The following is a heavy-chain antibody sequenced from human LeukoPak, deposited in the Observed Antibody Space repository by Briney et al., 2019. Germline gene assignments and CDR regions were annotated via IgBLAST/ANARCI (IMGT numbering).Heavy chain of an antibody. CDR1: GYSISSGYY. J-gene: IGHJ4*02. CDR3: ARALVVAATPFDY. CDR2: IYHSGST. D-gene: IGHD2-15*01. V-gene: IGHV4-38-2*02. Sequence: SETLSLTCTVSGYSISSGYYWGWIRQPPGKGLEWIGSIYHSGSTYYNPSLKSRVTISVDTSKNQFSLKLSSVTAADTAVYYCARALVVAATPFDYWGQGTLVTVSS.